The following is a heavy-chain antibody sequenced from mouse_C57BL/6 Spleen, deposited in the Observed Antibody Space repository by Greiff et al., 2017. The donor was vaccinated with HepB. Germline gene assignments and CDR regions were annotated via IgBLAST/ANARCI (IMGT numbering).Heavy chain of an antibody. Sequence: QQSGAELARPGASVKLSCKASGYTFTSYGISWVKQRTGQGLEWIGEIYPRSGNTYYNEKFKGKATLTADKSSSTAYMELRSLTSEDSAVYFCAREPGTGAMDYWGQGTSVTVSS. V-gene: IGHV1-81*01. CDR2: IYPRSGNT. J-gene: IGHJ4*01. CDR1: GYTFTSYG. CDR3: AREPGTGAMDY. D-gene: IGHD4-1*01.